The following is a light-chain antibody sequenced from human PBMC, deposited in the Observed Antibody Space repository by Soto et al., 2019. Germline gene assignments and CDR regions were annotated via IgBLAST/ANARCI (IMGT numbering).Light chain of an antibody. V-gene: IGKV3D-15*01. CDR3: QQYNNWPPGLT. J-gene: IGKJ4*01. Sequence: EIVLTQSPGTLSLSPGERATLCCGASQTVTSNYLAWYQQKPGQAPRLLIFGASIRVTGIPDRFIGSGSGTEFTLTISSLQSEDFAVYYCQQYNNWPPGLTFGGGTKVDI. CDR1: QTVTSN. CDR2: GAS.